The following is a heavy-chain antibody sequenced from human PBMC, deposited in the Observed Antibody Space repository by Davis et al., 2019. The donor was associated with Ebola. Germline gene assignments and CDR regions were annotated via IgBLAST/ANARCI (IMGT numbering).Heavy chain of an antibody. D-gene: IGHD1-26*01. J-gene: IGHJ4*02. CDR2: ISSNGGST. Sequence: PGGSLRLSCAASGFTFSSYAMHWVRQAPGKGLEYVSGISSNGGSTYYANSVKGRFTISRDNSKNTLYLQMGSLRGEDMGVYYCARESGDSGFDYWGQGTLVTVSS. CDR3: ARESGDSGFDY. CDR1: GFTFSSYA. V-gene: IGHV3-64*01.